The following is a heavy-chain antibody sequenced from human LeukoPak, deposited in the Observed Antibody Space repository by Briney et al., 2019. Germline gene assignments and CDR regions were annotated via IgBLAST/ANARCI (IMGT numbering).Heavy chain of an antibody. D-gene: IGHD3-3*01. CDR1: GFTFSSYG. V-gene: IGHV3-30*02. Sequence: PGGSLRLSCAASGFTFSSYGMHWVRQAPGKGLEWVAFIRYDGSNKYYADSVKGRFTISRDNSKNTLYLQMNSLRAEDTAVYYCATGRRFLEWLSYFDYWGQGTLVTVSS. CDR2: IRYDGSNK. CDR3: ATGRRFLEWLSYFDY. J-gene: IGHJ4*02.